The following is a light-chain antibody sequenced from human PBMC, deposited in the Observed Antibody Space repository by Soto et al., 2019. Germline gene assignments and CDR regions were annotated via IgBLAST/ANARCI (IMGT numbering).Light chain of an antibody. CDR2: EVS. CDR3: SSYAGSINLVV. V-gene: IGLV2-8*01. CDR1: SSDVGGYSY. J-gene: IGLJ1*01. Sequence: QSALTQPPSASGSPGQSVTISCTGTSSDVGGYSYVSWYQHHPGKVPKLIIYEVSRRPSGVPDRFYASKSVNTASLTVSGLQAEDEADYYCSSYAGSINLVVFGTGSKLTVL.